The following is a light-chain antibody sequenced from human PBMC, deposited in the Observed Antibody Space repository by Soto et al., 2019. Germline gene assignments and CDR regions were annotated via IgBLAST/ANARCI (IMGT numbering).Light chain of an antibody. J-gene: IGKJ1*01. V-gene: IGKV1-5*03. CDR2: KAS. CDR3: QQYNSYWT. Sequence: DIPLTQSPYTLSASVGDRVALTGRASQSISSWLAWDQQKPGKAPKLLIYKASSLESGVPSRFSGSGSGTEFTLTISSLQPDDFATYYCQQYNSYWTSGQGTKVDIK. CDR1: QSISSW.